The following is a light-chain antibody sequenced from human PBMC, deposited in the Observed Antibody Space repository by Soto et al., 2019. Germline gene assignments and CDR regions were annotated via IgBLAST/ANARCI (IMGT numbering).Light chain of an antibody. CDR3: SSYTSSSTLVV. V-gene: IGLV2-14*03. J-gene: IGLJ2*01. CDR1: SSDVGAYNY. Sequence: QSVLTQPASVSASPGQSITISCTGSSSDVGAYNYVSWYQQHPGKAPKLMIYDVSDRPSGVSNRFSGSKSGNTASLTISGLQAEDEADYYCSSYTSSSTLVVFGGGTQLTVL. CDR2: DVS.